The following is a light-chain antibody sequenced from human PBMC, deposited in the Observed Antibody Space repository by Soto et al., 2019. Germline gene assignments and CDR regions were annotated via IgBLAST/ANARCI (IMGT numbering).Light chain of an antibody. CDR2: AAS. CDR3: QQLSSYPLT. V-gene: IGKV1-39*01. CDR1: QSISSY. J-gene: IGKJ4*01. Sequence: DIQMTQSPSSLSASVADIVTITCRASQSISSYLNWYQQKPGKAPKLLIYAASSLQSGVPSRFSGSGSGTDFTLTISSLQPEDFATYYCQQLSSYPLTFGGGTKVDIK.